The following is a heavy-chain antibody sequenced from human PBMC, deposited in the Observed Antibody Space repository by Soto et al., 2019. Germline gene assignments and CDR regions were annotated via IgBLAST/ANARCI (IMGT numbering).Heavy chain of an antibody. CDR3: ARERGTTVTLFDF. Sequence: SETLSLTCTVSGGSISGYYWSWIRQPPGKGLEWIGYIYYSGSTSYNPSLKSRVTMSVDTSKNQFSLKLSSVTSADAAVYYCARERGTTVTLFDFWGQGALVNVSS. CDR2: IYYSGST. D-gene: IGHD4-17*01. V-gene: IGHV4-59*01. J-gene: IGHJ4*02. CDR1: GGSISGYY.